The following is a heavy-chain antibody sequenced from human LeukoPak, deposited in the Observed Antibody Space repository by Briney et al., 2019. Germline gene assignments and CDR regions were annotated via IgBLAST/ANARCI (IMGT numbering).Heavy chain of an antibody. CDR2: INHSGST. D-gene: IGHD2-2*02. V-gene: IGHV4-34*01. CDR3: ARTRYCSSTSCYIVAFDI. CDR1: RGSFSGYY. J-gene: IGHJ3*02. Sequence: SETLSLTCAVYRGSFSGYYWSWIRQPPGKWLEWIGEINHSGSTNYNPSLKSRVTISIDTSKNQFSLKLSSVTAADTAVYYCARTRYCSSTSCYIVAFDIWGQGTMVTVSS.